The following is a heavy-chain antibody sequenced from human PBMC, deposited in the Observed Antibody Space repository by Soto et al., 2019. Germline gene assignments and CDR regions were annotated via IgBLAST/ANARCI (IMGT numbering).Heavy chain of an antibody. CDR1: GGSISSSSYY. J-gene: IGHJ4*02. CDR3: ARDGVGNTYDY. V-gene: IGHV4-39*02. CDR2: IYYSGST. Sequence: PSETLSLTCTVSGGSISSSSYYWGWIRQPPGKGLEWIGSIYYSGSTYYNPSLKSRVTISVDTSKNQFSLKLSSVTAADTAVYYCARDGVGNTYDYWGQGTLVTVSS. D-gene: IGHD2-8*01.